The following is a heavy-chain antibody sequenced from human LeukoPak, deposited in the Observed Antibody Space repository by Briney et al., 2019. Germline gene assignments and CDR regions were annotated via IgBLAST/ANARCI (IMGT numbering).Heavy chain of an antibody. CDR1: GFTFSSYA. Sequence: GGSLRLSCAASGFTFSSYAMHWVRQAPGKGLEWVAVISYDGSNKYYADSVKGRFTISRDNSKNTLYLQMNSLRAEDTAVYYCARDYCSGGSCPDIIYYYYGMGVWGQGTTVTVSS. D-gene: IGHD2-15*01. V-gene: IGHV3-30-3*01. CDR2: ISYDGSNK. J-gene: IGHJ6*02. CDR3: ARDYCSGGSCPDIIYYYYGMGV.